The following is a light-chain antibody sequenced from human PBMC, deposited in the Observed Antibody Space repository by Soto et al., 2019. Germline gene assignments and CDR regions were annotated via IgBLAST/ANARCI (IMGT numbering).Light chain of an antibody. CDR1: SSDVGSYNL. Sequence: QSAPTQPASVSGSPGQSITISCTGTSSDVGSYNLVSWYQKHPGKAPKLLIYEGNKGPSGISNRFSASKSGNTASLTISGLQAEDEADYYCCSYAGGNTWIFGGGTKLTVL. CDR3: CSYAGGNTWI. CDR2: EGN. J-gene: IGLJ2*01. V-gene: IGLV2-23*01.